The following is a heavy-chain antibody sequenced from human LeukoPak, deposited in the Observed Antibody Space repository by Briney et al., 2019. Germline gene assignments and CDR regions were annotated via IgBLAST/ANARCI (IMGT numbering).Heavy chain of an antibody. CDR2: ISAYNGNT. J-gene: IGHJ4*02. Sequence: ASVKVSCKASGYTFTSFGISWVRQAPGQGLEWMGWISAYNGNTIYAQMLQGRVTMTTDTSTSTAYMELRSLRSDDTAVYHCARDLSSSYYYVFDYWGQGTLVTVSS. CDR1: GYTFTSFG. CDR3: ARDLSSSYYYVFDY. V-gene: IGHV1-18*01. D-gene: IGHD3-22*01.